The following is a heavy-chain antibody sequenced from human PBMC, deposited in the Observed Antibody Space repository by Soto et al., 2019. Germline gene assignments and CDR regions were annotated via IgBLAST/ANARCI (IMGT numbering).Heavy chain of an antibody. J-gene: IGHJ4*02. CDR2: IKTDGSEK. Sequence: EVQLVESGGGLVQPGGSLRLSCAASGFTFSDYWMSWVRQAPGKGLECVANIKTDGSEKYYVDPVKGRFTISRDNAKNSLYLQMNRLRTEDTAVYYCASSMGGGGNDYWGQGTLVAVSS. CDR1: GFTFSDYW. CDR3: ASSMGGGGNDY. V-gene: IGHV3-7*05. D-gene: IGHD3-10*01.